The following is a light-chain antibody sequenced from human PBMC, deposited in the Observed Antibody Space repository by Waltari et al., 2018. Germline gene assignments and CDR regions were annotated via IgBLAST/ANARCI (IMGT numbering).Light chain of an antibody. V-gene: IGLV1-44*01. CDR3: AAWDDSLHGPV. Sequence: QSVLPQPPSASATPGQRVTISSSGSSSHTGTNPVNWYQQPPGTAPKLLIYSNTQRPSGVPDRFSGSKSGTSASLAISGLQSEDETDYYCAAWDDSLHGPVFGGGTKVTVL. CDR1: SSHTGTNP. J-gene: IGLJ2*01. CDR2: SNT.